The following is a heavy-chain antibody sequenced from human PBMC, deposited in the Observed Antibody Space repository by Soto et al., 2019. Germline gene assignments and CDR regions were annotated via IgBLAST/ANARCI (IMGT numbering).Heavy chain of an antibody. Sequence: GASVKVSCKASGYTFTSYGISWVRQAPGQGLEWMGWISAYNGNTNYAQKLQGRVTMTTDTSTSTAYMELRSLRSDDTAVYYCARESRPAAAVYYFDYWGQGTLVTVSS. CDR1: GYTFTSYG. V-gene: IGHV1-18*01. J-gene: IGHJ4*02. CDR2: ISAYNGNT. D-gene: IGHD6-13*01. CDR3: ARESRPAAAVYYFDY.